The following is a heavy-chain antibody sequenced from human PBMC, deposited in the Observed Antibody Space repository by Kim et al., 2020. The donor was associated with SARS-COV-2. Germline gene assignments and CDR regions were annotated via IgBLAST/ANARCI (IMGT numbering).Heavy chain of an antibody. CDR2: IYYSGST. J-gene: IGHJ4*02. D-gene: IGHD3-9*01. CDR1: GGSISSYY. V-gene: IGHV4-59*08. CDR3: ARHYYDILTGYYPYSFDY. Sequence: SETLSLTCTVSGGSISSYYWSWIRQPPGKGLEWIGYIYYSGSTNYNPSLKSRVTISVDTSKNQFSLKLSSVTAADTAVYYCARHYYDILTGYYPYSFDYWGLGTVVAVSS.